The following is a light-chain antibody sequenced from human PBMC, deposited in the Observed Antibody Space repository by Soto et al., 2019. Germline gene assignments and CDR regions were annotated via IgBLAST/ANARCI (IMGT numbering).Light chain of an antibody. Sequence: EIVLTQSPGTLSLSPGERATLSCRASQSVSSSYLAWYQQKPGQAPRRLIYCASSRATDIPARFSGSGSGTDLTLTISRLEPDDFAVYYCQQYGTAPYTFGQGTKLEIK. CDR1: QSVSSSY. CDR3: QQYGTAPYT. V-gene: IGKV3-20*01. J-gene: IGKJ2*01. CDR2: CAS.